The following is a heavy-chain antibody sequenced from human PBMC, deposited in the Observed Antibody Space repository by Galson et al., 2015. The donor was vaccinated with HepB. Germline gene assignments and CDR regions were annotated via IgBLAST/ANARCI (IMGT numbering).Heavy chain of an antibody. CDR1: GGSISSYS. D-gene: IGHD5-12*01. CDR2: VYSSGST. J-gene: IGHJ4*02. Sequence: SETLSLTCTVSGGSISSYSCSWIRQSAGTGLEWIGRVYSSGSTNFNPSLKSRITMSVDTSKNQVSLWLTSVTAADTAVYFCARHPGRGSVGYAFDLWGQGTLVTVSA. V-gene: IGHV4-4*07. CDR3: ARHPGRGSVGYAFDL.